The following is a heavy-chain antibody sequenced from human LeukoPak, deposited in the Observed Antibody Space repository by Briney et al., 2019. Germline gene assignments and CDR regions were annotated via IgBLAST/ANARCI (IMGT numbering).Heavy chain of an antibody. Sequence: PGGSLRLSCAASGFTFSSYWMSWVRQAPGKGLEWVANIKQDGSEKYYVDSVKGRFTISRDNAKNSLYLQMNSLRAEDTAVYYCAREYNWNYDSPYYYYYMDVWGKGTTVTVSS. CDR1: GFTFSSYW. D-gene: IGHD1-7*01. V-gene: IGHV3-7*01. J-gene: IGHJ6*03. CDR2: IKQDGSEK. CDR3: AREYNWNYDSPYYYYYMDV.